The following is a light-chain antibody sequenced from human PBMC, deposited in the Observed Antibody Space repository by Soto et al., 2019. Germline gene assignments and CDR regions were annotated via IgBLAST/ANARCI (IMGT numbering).Light chain of an antibody. CDR3: QQYGISPFA. J-gene: IGKJ3*01. V-gene: IGKV3-20*01. CDR2: AAS. CDR1: QSVSSNY. Sequence: EIVLTQSPGTLSLSPGERATLSCRASQSVSSNYLAWYQQKPGQAPRLLISAASSRATGIPYRFSGSGSGTDFTLTISGLEPEDFAVYYCQQYGISPFAFGPGTKVDIK.